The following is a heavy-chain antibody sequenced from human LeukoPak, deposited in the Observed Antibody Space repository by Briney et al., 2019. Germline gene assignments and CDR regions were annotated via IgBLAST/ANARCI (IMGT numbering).Heavy chain of an antibody. V-gene: IGHV3-7*04. CDR2: IKYGGSEK. CDR1: VFTFRSYW. J-gene: IGHJ4*02. CDR3: ARAEGYSYAFYFVY. D-gene: IGHD5-18*01. Sequence: HPGGSLRLTCAASVFTFRSYWMNWVRQAPGKGLEWVANIKYGGSEKYYADSVKGRFTISRDNAKNSLYLQMNSLRAEDTAVYFCARAEGYSYAFYFVYWGQGTLVTVSS.